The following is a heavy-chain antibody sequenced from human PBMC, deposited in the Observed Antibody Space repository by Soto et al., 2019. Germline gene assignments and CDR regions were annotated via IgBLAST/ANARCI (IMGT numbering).Heavy chain of an antibody. CDR1: GYTFTSYG. D-gene: IGHD6-19*01. CDR3: ARRAHSSGWHALDY. V-gene: IGHV1-18*01. CDR2: ISAYNGNT. Sequence: QVQLVQSGAEVKKPGASVKVSCKASGYTFTSYGISWVRQAPGQGLEWMGWISAYNGNTNYAQKLQGRVTMTTDTSTSPAYMELRSLRSDDTPVSSSARRAHSSGWHALDYWGQGTLVTVSS. J-gene: IGHJ4*02.